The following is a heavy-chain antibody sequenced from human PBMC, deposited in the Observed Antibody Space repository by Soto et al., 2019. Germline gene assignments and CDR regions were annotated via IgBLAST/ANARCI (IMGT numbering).Heavy chain of an antibody. Sequence: PGGSLRLSCAASGFTFSSYAMSWVRQAPGKGLEWVSAISGSGGSTYYADSVKGRFTISRDNSKNTLYLQMNSLRAEDTAVYYCAKVRLGSSWPGDYYYYGMDVWGQGTTGTVSS. CDR2: ISGSGGST. J-gene: IGHJ6*02. CDR3: AKVRLGSSWPGDYYYYGMDV. D-gene: IGHD6-13*01. CDR1: GFTFSSYA. V-gene: IGHV3-23*01.